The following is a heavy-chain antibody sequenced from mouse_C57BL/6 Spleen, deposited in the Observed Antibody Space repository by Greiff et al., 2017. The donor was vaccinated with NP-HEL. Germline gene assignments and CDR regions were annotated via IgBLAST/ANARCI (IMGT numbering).Heavy chain of an antibody. V-gene: IGHV6-3*01. J-gene: IGHJ2*01. CDR3: TAAGGGYDFDY. CDR1: GFTFSNYW. Sequence: VQLKESGGGLVQPGGSMKLSCVASGFTFSNYWMNWVRQSPEKGLEWVAQIRLKSDNYATHYAESVKGRFTISRDDSKSSVYLQMHNLRAEDTGIYYCTAAGGGYDFDYWGQGTTLTVSS. CDR2: IRLKSDNYAT.